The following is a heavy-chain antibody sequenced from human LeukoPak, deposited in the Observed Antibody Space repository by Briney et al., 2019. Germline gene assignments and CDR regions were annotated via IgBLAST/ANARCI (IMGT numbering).Heavy chain of an antibody. CDR1: GYSISSGYY. Sequence: SETLSLTCTVSGYSISSGYYWSWIRQPPGKGLEWIGEINHSGSTNYNPSLKSRVTISVDTSKNQFSLKLSSVTAADTAVYYCARRPWSGSSWSFDYWGQGTLVTVSS. V-gene: IGHV4-38-2*02. D-gene: IGHD6-13*01. CDR2: INHSGST. CDR3: ARRPWSGSSWSFDY. J-gene: IGHJ4*02.